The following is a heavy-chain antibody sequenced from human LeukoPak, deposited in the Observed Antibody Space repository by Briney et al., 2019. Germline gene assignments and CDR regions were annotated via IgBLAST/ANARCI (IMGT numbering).Heavy chain of an antibody. J-gene: IGHJ6*02. D-gene: IGHD2-15*01. CDR2: IYPGDSDT. V-gene: IGHV5-51*01. CDR3: ARNSHSNGMDV. Sequence: GESLKISCQGSGYIFTTYWIGWVRQMPGEGLEWMGIIYPGDSDTAYSPSFQGQVTFSADKSISTAYLQWRSLKASDTAMYYCARNSHSNGMDVWGQGTTVTVSS. CDR1: GYIFTTYW.